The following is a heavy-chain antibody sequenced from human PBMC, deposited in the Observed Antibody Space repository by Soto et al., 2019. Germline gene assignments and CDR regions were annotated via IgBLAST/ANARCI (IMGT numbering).Heavy chain of an antibody. V-gene: IGHV1-3*01. CDR3: ASERAARRGSYGMDF. D-gene: IGHD6-6*01. Sequence: QVQLVQSGAEVKKPGASVKVSCKASGYTFNSYAMHWVRQAPGQRLEWMGWINAGNGKTKYSQKFQGRVTITRDTSASTAYIEVSSLRSEDTAVYYCASERAARRGSYGMDFWGPGTTVSVS. CDR2: INAGNGKT. J-gene: IGHJ6*02. CDR1: GYTFNSYA.